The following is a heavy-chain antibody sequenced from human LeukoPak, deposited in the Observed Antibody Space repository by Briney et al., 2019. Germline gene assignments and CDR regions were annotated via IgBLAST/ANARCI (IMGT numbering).Heavy chain of an antibody. CDR1: GFTFSSSA. CDR2: ISGSGGST. Sequence: GGSLRLSWAASGFTFSSSAMSWVRQAPGKGLELFSAISGSGGSTYYADSVKGRFTISRDNSKNTLYLQMNSLRAEDTAVYYCARRLLWFGESRFDYWGQGTLVTVSS. CDR3: ARRLLWFGESRFDY. V-gene: IGHV3-23*01. D-gene: IGHD3-10*01. J-gene: IGHJ4*02.